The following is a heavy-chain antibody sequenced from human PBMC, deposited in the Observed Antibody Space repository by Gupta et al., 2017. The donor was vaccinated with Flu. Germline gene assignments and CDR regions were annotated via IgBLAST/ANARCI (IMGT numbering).Heavy chain of an antibody. J-gene: IGHJ6*02. CDR2: ISAYNGNT. CDR3: ARVXRXLVPAATDLLNHYYYGMDV. CDR1: GYTFTSYG. V-gene: IGHV1-18*01. D-gene: IGHD2-2*01. Sequence: QVQLVQSGAEVKKPGASVNVSCKASGYTFTSYGISWVRQAPGQGLEWMGWISAYNGNTNYAQKLQGRVTMTTDTSTSTAYMELRSLRSDDTAVYYCARVXRXLVPAATDLLNHYYYGMDVWGQGTTVTVSS.